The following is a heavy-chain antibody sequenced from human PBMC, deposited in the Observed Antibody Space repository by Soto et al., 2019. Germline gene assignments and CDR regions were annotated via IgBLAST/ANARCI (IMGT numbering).Heavy chain of an antibody. CDR3: ARDKGLMVYAIFAFDI. D-gene: IGHD2-8*01. CDR1: GGSISSGGYY. CDR2: IYYSGST. J-gene: IGHJ3*02. Sequence: QVQLQESGPGLVKPSQTLSLTCTVSGGSISSGGYYWSWIRQHPGKGLEWIGYIYYSGSTYYNPSLKSRVTISVDTSKNQFSLKLSSVTAADTAVYYCARDKGLMVYAIFAFDIWGQGTMVTVSS. V-gene: IGHV4-31*03.